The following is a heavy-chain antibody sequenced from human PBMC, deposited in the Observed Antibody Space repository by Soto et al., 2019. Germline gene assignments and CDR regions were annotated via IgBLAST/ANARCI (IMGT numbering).Heavy chain of an antibody. J-gene: IGHJ6*02. Sequence: ASVKVSCKASGGTFSSYAFSWVRQAPGQGLEWMGGIIPIFGTANYAQKFQGRVTITADESTCTAYMDLSSLRSEDTAVYYCARPDPRHDFWSGFSGQYCSGWYFYYGMDVWGQGTTVTVSS. D-gene: IGHD3-3*01. CDR2: IIPIFGTA. CDR1: GGTFSSYA. CDR3: ARPDPRHDFWSGFSGQYCSGWYFYYGMDV. V-gene: IGHV1-69*13.